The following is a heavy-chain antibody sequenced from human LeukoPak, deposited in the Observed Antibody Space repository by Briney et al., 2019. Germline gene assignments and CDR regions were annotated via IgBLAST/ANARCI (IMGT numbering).Heavy chain of an antibody. CDR1: RDTSTTYV. CDR3: ARDKITRVRTVIPYGMDV. Sequence: SLRLSSAASRDTSTTYVIRWVRQAPGQGGVCMGELIPIFGKANYTQKFQGRVTIPADQSTRTAYMELSSLRSEDTALYCCARDKITRVRTVIPYGMDVWGKGATVTVSS. V-gene: IGHV1-69*13. J-gene: IGHJ6*04. D-gene: IGHD3-10*01. CDR2: LIPIFGKA.